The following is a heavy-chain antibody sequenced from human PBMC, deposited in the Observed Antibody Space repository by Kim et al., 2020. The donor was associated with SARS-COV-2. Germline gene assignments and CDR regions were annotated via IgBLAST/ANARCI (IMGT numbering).Heavy chain of an antibody. CDR3: ARVRQQQVNYYFDY. CDR1: GFTLSSYS. J-gene: IGHJ4*02. V-gene: IGHV3-21*01. CDR2: ISSSSSYI. Sequence: GGSLRLSCAASGFTLSSYSMNWVRQAPGKGLEWVSFISSSSSYIYYADSVKGRFTISRDNAKNSLNLQMNSLRAEDTAVYYCARVRQQQVNYYFDYWGQGTLVTVFS. D-gene: IGHD6-13*01.